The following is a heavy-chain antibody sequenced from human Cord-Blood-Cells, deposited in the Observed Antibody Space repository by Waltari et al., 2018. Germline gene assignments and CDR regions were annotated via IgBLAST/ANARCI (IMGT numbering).Heavy chain of an antibody. CDR1: VGSISSYY. CDR3: AREGGYYYGSGSYYFQH. CDR2: IYTSGST. Sequence: QVQLQESGPGLVKPSETLSLTCTVPVGSISSYYVRWIRQRAGKGLEWIGRIYTSGSTNYNPSLKSRVTMSVDTSKNQFSLKLSSVTAADTAVYYCAREGGYYYGSGSYYFQHWGQGTLVTVSS. V-gene: IGHV4-4*07. D-gene: IGHD3-10*01. J-gene: IGHJ1*01.